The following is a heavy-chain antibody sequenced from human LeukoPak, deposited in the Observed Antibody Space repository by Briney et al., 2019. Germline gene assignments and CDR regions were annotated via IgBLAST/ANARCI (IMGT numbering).Heavy chain of an antibody. CDR1: GLSFDNAW. CDR3: TTMGGNNWFDLYFDL. Sequence: PGGSLRLSCAASGLSFDNAWMSWVRQVPGKGLEWVGRIRGKIDGGTTDYAAPVKGRFTISRDDSESTLYLHLTSLQIEDAAMYYCTTMGGNNWFDLYFDLWGRGTLVTVYS. CDR2: IRGKIDGGTT. V-gene: IGHV3-15*01. J-gene: IGHJ2*01. D-gene: IGHD1-1*01.